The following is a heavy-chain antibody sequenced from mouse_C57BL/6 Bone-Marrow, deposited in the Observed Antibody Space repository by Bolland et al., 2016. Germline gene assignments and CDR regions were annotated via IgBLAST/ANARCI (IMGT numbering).Heavy chain of an antibody. CDR3: TRSAVSYYYARDY. V-gene: IGHV1-59*01. CDR2: SDSYT. Sequence: SDSYTNYNQKFKGKATLTVDTSSSTAYMQLSSLTSEDSAVYYCTRSAVSYYYARDYWGQGTS. J-gene: IGHJ4*01.